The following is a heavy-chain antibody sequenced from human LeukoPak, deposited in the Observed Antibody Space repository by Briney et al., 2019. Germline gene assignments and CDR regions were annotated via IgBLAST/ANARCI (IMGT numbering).Heavy chain of an antibody. Sequence: KSGGSLRLSCAASGFTFSSYSMNWVRQAPGKGLEGVSSIHTSNNYIYYANSLKGRFTISRDNTKNSLYLQMNSLRAEDTAVYYCARNLAYCGGDCPTGAFDIWGQGTMVTVSS. D-gene: IGHD2-21*02. CDR3: ARNLAYCGGDCPTGAFDI. CDR2: IHTSNNYI. J-gene: IGHJ3*02. V-gene: IGHV3-21*01. CDR1: GFTFSSYS.